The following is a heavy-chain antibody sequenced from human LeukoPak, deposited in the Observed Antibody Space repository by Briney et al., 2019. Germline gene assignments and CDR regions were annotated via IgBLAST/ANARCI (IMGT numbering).Heavy chain of an antibody. Sequence: GGSLRLSCAASGFTFSSYSMKWVRQAPGKGLEWVSSTSSSSNYIYYADSVKGRFTISRDNAKNSLYLQMNSLRAEDTAVYYCARVSILIVPYYAFDIWGQGTMVTVSS. CDR1: GFTFSSYS. V-gene: IGHV3-21*01. CDR2: TSSSSNYI. CDR3: ARVSILIVPYYAFDI. J-gene: IGHJ3*02. D-gene: IGHD2/OR15-2a*01.